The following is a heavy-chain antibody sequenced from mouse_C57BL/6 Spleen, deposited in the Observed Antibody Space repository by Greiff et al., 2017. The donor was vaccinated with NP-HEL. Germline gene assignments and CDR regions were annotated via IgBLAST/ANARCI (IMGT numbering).Heavy chain of an antibody. CDR3: ARIMVTGGYYYAMDY. Sequence: VQLQQSGPGLVQPSQSLSITCTVSGFSLTSYGVHWVRQSPGKGLEWLGVIWSGGSTDYNAAFISRLSISKDNSKSQVFFKMNSLQADDTAIYYCARIMVTGGYYYAMDYWGQGTSVTVSS. CDR1: GFSLTSYG. D-gene: IGHD2-2*01. J-gene: IGHJ4*01. V-gene: IGHV2-2*01. CDR2: IWSGGST.